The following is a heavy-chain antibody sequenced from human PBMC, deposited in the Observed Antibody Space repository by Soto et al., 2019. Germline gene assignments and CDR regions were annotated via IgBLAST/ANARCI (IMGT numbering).Heavy chain of an antibody. J-gene: IGHJ4*02. CDR2: ISWNSGSI. D-gene: IGHD3-16*01. Sequence: GGSLRLSCAASGFTFDDYAMHWVRQAPGKGLEWVSGISWNSGSIGYADSVKGRFTISRDNAKNSLYLQMNSLRAEDTALYYCAKDIGVYDYIWGSSRVDFDYWGQGTLVTVSS. CDR1: GFTFDDYA. CDR3: AKDIGVYDYIWGSSRVDFDY. V-gene: IGHV3-9*01.